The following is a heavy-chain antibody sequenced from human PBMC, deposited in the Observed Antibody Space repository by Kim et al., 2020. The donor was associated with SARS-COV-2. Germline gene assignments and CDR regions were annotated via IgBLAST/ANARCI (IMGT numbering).Heavy chain of an antibody. D-gene: IGHD3-16*01. J-gene: IGHJ4*02. CDR3: ATDPWGFRYFDY. V-gene: IGHV3-23*01. CDR1: GFTFSKYA. CDR2: LNGNGEDT. Sequence: GGSLRPSCAASGFTFSKYAMNWVRQAPGKGLEWVSSLNGNGEDTYYADSVKGRFTISRDNSKNTLYLHMNSLRAEDTAVYYCATDPWGFRYFDYWGQGTLVSVSS.